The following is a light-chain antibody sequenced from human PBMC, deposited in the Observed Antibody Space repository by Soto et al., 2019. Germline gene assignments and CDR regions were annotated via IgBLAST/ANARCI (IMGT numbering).Light chain of an antibody. J-gene: IGLJ2*01. Sequence: QSVLTQPPSASGSPGQSVTISCTGTPSDVGASNYVSWYQQQPGKAPKLMISEVSKRPSGLPDRFAGSKSGKTASLTVSGLKPEDGHDYYCSSSPRPKNLAFGAGPKLTV. CDR2: EVS. V-gene: IGLV2-8*01. CDR1: PSDVGASNY. CDR3: SSSPRPKNLA.